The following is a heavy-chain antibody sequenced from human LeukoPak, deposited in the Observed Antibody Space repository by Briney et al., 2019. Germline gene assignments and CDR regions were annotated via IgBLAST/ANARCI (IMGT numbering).Heavy chain of an antibody. V-gene: IGHV1-2*02. J-gene: IGHJ4*02. D-gene: IGHD3-22*01. CDR3: AMSYYDSSGYYYELSDY. CDR1: GYTFTGDY. CDR2: IKPNSGGT. Sequence: ASLKVSCTASGYTFTGDYMYWVRHAPGQGRVWIGWIKPNSGGTNYAHKFQGRVTMTRDTSISTAYMELGRLRSDDTAVDYCAMSYYDSSGYYYELSDYGGEGTLVTVSS.